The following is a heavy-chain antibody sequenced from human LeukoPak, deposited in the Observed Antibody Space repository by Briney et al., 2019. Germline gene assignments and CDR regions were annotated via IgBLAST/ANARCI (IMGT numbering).Heavy chain of an antibody. J-gene: IGHJ4*02. CDR3: ARRYGISWYQEAFDY. CDR2: ISSTGCYI. CDR1: GFTFSDYY. D-gene: IGHD6-13*01. Sequence: PGGPLRLSCAASGFTFSDYYMSWIRQAPGEGLKGVSYISSTGCYIYYVDSVKGRFTLSRDNRKNSLYLQMNSLRAEDTAVYYCARRYGISWYQEAFDYWGQGALVTVSS. V-gene: IGHV3-11*01.